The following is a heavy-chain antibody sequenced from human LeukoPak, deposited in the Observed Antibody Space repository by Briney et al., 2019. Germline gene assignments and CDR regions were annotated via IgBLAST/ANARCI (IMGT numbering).Heavy chain of an antibody. CDR1: GFTFSTYA. Sequence: GGPLRLSCAASGFTFSTYAMTWVRQAPGKGLEWVSVISGGGGGIYYAESVKGRFTISRDNSKDTLYLQMNSLRAEDTAVYYCAKSPYGDYYYYGMDVWGQGTTVTVSS. CDR3: AKSPYGDYYYYGMDV. V-gene: IGHV3-23*01. D-gene: IGHD4-17*01. J-gene: IGHJ6*02. CDR2: ISGGGGGI.